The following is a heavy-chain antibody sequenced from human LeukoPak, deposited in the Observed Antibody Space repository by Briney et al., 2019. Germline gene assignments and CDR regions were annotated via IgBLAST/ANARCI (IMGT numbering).Heavy chain of an antibody. CDR2: IYYSGST. V-gene: IGHV4-59*01. Sequence: SETLSLTCTVSGGSISSYYWSWIRQPPGKGLEWIGYIYYSGSTNYNPSLKSRVTISVDTSKNQFSLKLSSVTAADTAVYYCARDLPQQWLVAWFDPWGQGTLVTVSS. J-gene: IGHJ5*02. D-gene: IGHD6-19*01. CDR1: GGSISSYY. CDR3: ARDLPQQWLVAWFDP.